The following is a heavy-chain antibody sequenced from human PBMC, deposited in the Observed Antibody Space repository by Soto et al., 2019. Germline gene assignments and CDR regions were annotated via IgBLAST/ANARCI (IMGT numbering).Heavy chain of an antibody. CDR3: ARRGYSGYLPPYYYGIDV. CDR2: IIPIFGTA. D-gene: IGHD5-12*01. Sequence: QVQLVQSGAEVKKPGSSVKVSCKASGGTFSSYAISWVRQAPGQGLEWMGGIIPIFGTANYAQKFQGRVTITADKSTSTAYMELSSLRSEDTAVYYCARRGYSGYLPPYYYGIDVWGQGTTVTVSS. V-gene: IGHV1-69*06. CDR1: GGTFSSYA. J-gene: IGHJ6*02.